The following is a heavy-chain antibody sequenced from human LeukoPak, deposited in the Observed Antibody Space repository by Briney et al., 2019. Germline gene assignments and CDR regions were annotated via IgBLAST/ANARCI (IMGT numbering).Heavy chain of an antibody. Sequence: PGRSLRLSCAASGFTFSSYAMHWVRQAPGKGLEWVAVISYDGSNKYYADSVKGRFTISRDNSKNTLYLQMNSLRAEDTAVYYCARDRYCTTTRCSDYWGQGTLVTVSS. CDR2: ISYDGSNK. CDR3: ARDRYCTTTRCSDY. V-gene: IGHV3-30-3*01. J-gene: IGHJ4*02. CDR1: GFTFSSYA. D-gene: IGHD2-2*01.